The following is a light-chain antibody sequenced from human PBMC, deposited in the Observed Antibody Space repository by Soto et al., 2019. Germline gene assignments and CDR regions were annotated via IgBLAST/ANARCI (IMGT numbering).Light chain of an antibody. CDR1: SSDVGGYNY. CDR2: DVS. J-gene: IGLJ1*01. V-gene: IGLV2-14*01. Sequence: TQPASVSGSPGQSITISCTGTSSDVGGYNYVSWYQQHPGKAPKPMIYDVSNRPSGVSNRFSGSKSGNTASLTISGLQAEHEADYYCSSYTSSSPPYVFGTGTKVTVL. CDR3: SSYTSSSPPYV.